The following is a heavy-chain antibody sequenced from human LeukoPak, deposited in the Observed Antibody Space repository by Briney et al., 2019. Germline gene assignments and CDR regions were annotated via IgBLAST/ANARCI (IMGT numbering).Heavy chain of an antibody. J-gene: IGHJ4*02. CDR2: ISGSGGST. CDR3: AKDDYDSSGYHSAFDY. CDR1: GFTFSSYA. D-gene: IGHD3-22*01. V-gene: IGHV3-23*01. Sequence: GGSLRLSCAASGFTFSSYAMSWVRQAPGKGLEWVSAISGSGGSTYYADSVEGRFTISRDNSKNTLYLQMNSLRAEDTAVYYCAKDDYDSSGYHSAFDYWGQGTLVTVSS.